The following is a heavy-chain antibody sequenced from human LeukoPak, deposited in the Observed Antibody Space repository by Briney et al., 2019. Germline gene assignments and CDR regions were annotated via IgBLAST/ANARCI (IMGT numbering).Heavy chain of an antibody. CDR2: IRYDGSNK. V-gene: IGHV3-30*02. CDR1: GFTFSSYG. Sequence: RAGGSLRLSCAASGFTFSSYGMHWVRQAPGKGLEWVAFIRYDGSNKNYADSVKGRFTISRDNSKNTLYLQMNSLRAEDTAVYYCANQNKLWAIYYYYYYMDVWGKGTTVTISS. CDR3: ANQNKLWAIYYYYYYMDV. J-gene: IGHJ6*03. D-gene: IGHD5-18*01.